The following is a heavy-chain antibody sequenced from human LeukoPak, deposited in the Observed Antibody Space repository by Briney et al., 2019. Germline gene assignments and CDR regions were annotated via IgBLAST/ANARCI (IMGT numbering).Heavy chain of an antibody. CDR2: IERDGSKK. D-gene: IGHD6-13*01. Sequence: PGGSLRLSCAASGFTFSSFWLTWVRQAPGKGLEWVANIERDGSKKTYVGSVKGRFTISRDNAKNSLYLQMSSLRAEDTAVYYCATAPAAADSFWGQGTLVAVSS. V-gene: IGHV3-7*01. CDR1: GFTFSSFW. CDR3: ATAPAAADSF. J-gene: IGHJ4*02.